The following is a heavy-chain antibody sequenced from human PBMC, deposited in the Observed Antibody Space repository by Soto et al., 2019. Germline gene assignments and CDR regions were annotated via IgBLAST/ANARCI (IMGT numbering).Heavy chain of an antibody. CDR2: IYYSGST. D-gene: IGHD2-8*01. Sequence: SETLSLTCTVSGGSISSSSYYWGWIRQPPGKGLEWIGSIYYSGSTYYNPSLKSRVTISVDTSKNQFSLKLSSVTAADTAVYYCARLYSRYYYMDVWGKGTTVTVSS. CDR1: GGSISSSSYY. V-gene: IGHV4-39*01. CDR3: ARLYSRYYYMDV. J-gene: IGHJ6*03.